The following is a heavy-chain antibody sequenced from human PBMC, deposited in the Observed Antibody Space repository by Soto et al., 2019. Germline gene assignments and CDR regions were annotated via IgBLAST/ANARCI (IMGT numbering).Heavy chain of an antibody. J-gene: IGHJ6*02. V-gene: IGHV1-69*02. D-gene: IGHD3-10*01. CDR3: ARFRGSYGMDV. Sequence: ASVKVSCKASGGTFSSYTISWVRQAPGQGLEWMGRIIPILGIPNYAQKFQGRVTITADKSTSTAYMELSSLRSEGTAVYYCARFRGSYGMDVWGQGTKVTVSS. CDR2: IIPILGIP. CDR1: GGTFSSYT.